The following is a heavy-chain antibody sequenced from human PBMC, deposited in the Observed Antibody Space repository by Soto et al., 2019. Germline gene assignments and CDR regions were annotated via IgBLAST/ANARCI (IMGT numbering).Heavy chain of an antibody. D-gene: IGHD5-12*01. CDR2: INTYNGMT. V-gene: IGHV1-18*01. J-gene: IGHJ4*02. CDR3: AKSPRGEMATN. Sequence: QVQLVQSGGEVKKPGASVTVSCKASGYTFINYHITWVRQAPGQGLEWMAWINTYNGMTDYAQRFQGRVTMTRDTSTSTAYMELRNLGSDDTAVYFCAKSPRGEMATNWGQGTPVTVSS. CDR1: GYTFINYH.